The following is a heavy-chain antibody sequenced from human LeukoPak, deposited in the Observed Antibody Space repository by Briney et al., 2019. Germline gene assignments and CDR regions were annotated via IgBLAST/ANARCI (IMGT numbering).Heavy chain of an antibody. D-gene: IGHD3-9*01. J-gene: IGHJ4*02. Sequence: TGGSLRLSCAASKFTFKTYNMNWVRQAPGKGLEWVSYISSSSSTIYYADSVKGRFTISRDNAKNSLYLQMNSLRAEDTAVYYCARVDWGYWGQGTLVTVSS. CDR2: ISSSSSTI. CDR3: ARVDWGY. V-gene: IGHV3-48*01. CDR1: KFTFKTYN.